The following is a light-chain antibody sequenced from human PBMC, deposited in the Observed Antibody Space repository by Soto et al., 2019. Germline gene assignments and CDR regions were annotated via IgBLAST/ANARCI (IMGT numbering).Light chain of an antibody. J-gene: IGKJ1*01. V-gene: IGKV1-39*01. Sequence: DIQITHSPSSLSASVVDRVTITFLASRSVSNYLNWYQQKPGKAPKLLIYAASSLQSGVPSRFSGSGSGTDFTLTIRSLQPEDFATYYCQKSHSIPLKFGQGTKVDIK. CDR1: RSVSNY. CDR3: QKSHSIPLK. CDR2: AAS.